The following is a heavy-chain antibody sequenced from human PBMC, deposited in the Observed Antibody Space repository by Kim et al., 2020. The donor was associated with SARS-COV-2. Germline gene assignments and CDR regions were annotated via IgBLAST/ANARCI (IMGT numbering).Heavy chain of an antibody. Sequence: FQGRVTMTRDTSTSTVYMELSSLRSEDTAVYYCARDGRRRYNWNWSHFDYWGQGTLVTVSS. V-gene: IGHV1-46*01. D-gene: IGHD1-7*01. J-gene: IGHJ4*02. CDR3: ARDGRRRYNWNWSHFDY.